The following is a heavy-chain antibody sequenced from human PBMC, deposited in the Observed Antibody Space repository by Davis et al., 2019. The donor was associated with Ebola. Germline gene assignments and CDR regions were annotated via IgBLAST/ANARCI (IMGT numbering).Heavy chain of an antibody. CDR3: AREGRYCSGGSCYLPMI. D-gene: IGHD2-15*01. V-gene: IGHV3-74*01. Sequence: PGGSLRLSCAASGFTFSNYWMHWVRQAPGKGLVWVSRINSDGSSTSYADSVKGRFTISRDNAKNSLYLQMNSLRAEDTAVYYCAREGRYCSGGSCYLPMIWGQGTLVTVSS. J-gene: IGHJ4*02. CDR2: INSDGSST. CDR1: GFTFSNYW.